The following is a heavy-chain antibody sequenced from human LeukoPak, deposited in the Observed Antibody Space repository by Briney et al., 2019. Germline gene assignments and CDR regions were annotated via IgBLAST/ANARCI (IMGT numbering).Heavy chain of an antibody. J-gene: IGHJ4*02. Sequence: PGGSLRLSCAASGFTFSNYNMNWVRQAPGKGLEWVSSISSSSSYTYYADSVKGRFTISRDNAKNSLYLQMNSLRAEDTAVYYCARDANYGGNSFDYWGQGTLVTVSS. CDR2: ISSSSSYT. V-gene: IGHV3-21*01. D-gene: IGHD4-23*01. CDR1: GFTFSNYN. CDR3: ARDANYGGNSFDY.